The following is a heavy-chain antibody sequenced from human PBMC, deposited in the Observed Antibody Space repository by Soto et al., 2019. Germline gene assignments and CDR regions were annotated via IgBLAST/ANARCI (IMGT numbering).Heavy chain of an antibody. CDR1: GGSISDGYY. D-gene: IGHD3-22*01. V-gene: IGHV4-31*03. Sequence: TLSLTCPVSGGSISDGYYWSWIHQHPGKGLEWIGSISYSGSTSYNPSLKSRLTISVDRSKSQFSLNLSSVTAADTAVYYCARRDRSGYSYWLDTWGQGTLVTVSS. CDR3: ARRDRSGYSYWLDT. J-gene: IGHJ5*02. CDR2: ISYSGST.